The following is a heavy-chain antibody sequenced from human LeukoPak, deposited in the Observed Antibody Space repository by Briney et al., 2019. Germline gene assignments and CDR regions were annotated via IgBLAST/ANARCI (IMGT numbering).Heavy chain of an antibody. J-gene: IGHJ4*02. Sequence: SETLSLTCTVSGGSISSYYWSWIRQPPGKGLEWIGCIYYSGDTNYNPSLKGRVSISVDTSKNQFSLRLNSVTAADTAVYYCARGIAAAHFDYWGQGTLVTVSS. D-gene: IGHD6-13*01. CDR1: GGSISSYY. CDR2: IYYSGDT. CDR3: ARGIAAAHFDY. V-gene: IGHV4-59*01.